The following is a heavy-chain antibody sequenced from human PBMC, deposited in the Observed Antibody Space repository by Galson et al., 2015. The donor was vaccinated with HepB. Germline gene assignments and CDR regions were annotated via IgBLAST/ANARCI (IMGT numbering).Heavy chain of an antibody. D-gene: IGHD3-22*01. CDR3: GQYYYDSSGYYDY. CDR1: GFTFSSYA. V-gene: IGHV3-23*01. J-gene: IGHJ4*02. Sequence: SLRLSCAASGFTFSSYAMSWVRQAPGKGLEWVSAISGSGGSTYYADSVKGRFTISRDNSKNTLYLQMNSLRAEDTAVYYCGQYYYDSSGYYDYWGQGTLVTVSS. CDR2: ISGSGGST.